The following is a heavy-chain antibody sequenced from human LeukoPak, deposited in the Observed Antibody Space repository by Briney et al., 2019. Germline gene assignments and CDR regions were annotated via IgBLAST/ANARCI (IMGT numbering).Heavy chain of an antibody. CDR3: ARRAIIQGTSALDF. Sequence: GESLKISCKSSEYTFTHDWIGWVRQMPGKGLEWMGIIYPRDSTTRYSPAFEGQVTISVDKSITTAYLQWSSLKASDTAMYYCARRAIIQGTSALDFWGQGTVVIVSS. D-gene: IGHD3-3*01. J-gene: IGHJ4*02. CDR1: EYTFTHDW. CDR2: IYPRDSTT. V-gene: IGHV5-51*01.